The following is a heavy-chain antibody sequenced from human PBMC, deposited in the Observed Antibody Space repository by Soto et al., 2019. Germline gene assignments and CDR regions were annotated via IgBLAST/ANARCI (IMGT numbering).Heavy chain of an antibody. CDR3: ASDWGYYYYYGMDV. V-gene: IGHV3-21*01. CDR1: GFTFSSYS. Sequence: EVQLVESGGGLVKPGGSLRLSCAASGFTFSSYSMNWVRQAPGKGLEWVSSISSSSSYIYYADSVKGRFTISRDNAKKSLYLQMTSLRAEDTAVYYCASDWGYYYYYGMDVWGQGTTVTVSS. J-gene: IGHJ6*02. D-gene: IGHD3-16*01. CDR2: ISSSSSYI.